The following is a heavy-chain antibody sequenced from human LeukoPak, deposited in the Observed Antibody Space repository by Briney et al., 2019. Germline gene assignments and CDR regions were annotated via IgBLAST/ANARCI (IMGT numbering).Heavy chain of an antibody. CDR3: ARDHDYYGSGASP. D-gene: IGHD3-10*01. CDR2: ISSSSSYI. J-gene: IGHJ5*02. V-gene: IGHV3-21*01. Sequence: GGSLRLSCAASGFTLSNYSMNWVRQAPGKGLEWVSSISSSSSYIYYADSVKGRFTISRDNAKNSLYLQMNSLRAEDTAVYYCARDHDYYGSGASPWGQGTLVTVSS. CDR1: GFTLSNYS.